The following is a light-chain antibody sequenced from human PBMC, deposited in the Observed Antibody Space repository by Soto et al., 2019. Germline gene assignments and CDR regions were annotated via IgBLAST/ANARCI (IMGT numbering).Light chain of an antibody. CDR1: QLISSW. CDR2: AAS. V-gene: IGKV1-12*01. CDR3: QQASSFPLT. Sequence: IQITQSPSSVSASVGDTVTITCRASQLISSWLAWYQQKPGKAPKLLIYAASNLQSGVPSRFSGSESVTEFTLTISSLQTEDFATYFCQQASSFPLTVGGGTKVEI. J-gene: IGKJ4*02.